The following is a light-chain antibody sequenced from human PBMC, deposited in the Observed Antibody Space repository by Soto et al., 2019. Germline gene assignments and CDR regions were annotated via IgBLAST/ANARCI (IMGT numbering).Light chain of an antibody. CDR1: ETLSTTY. Sequence: EIVLTQSPGTLSLSPGETATLSCRASETLSTTYVAWFQPKPGQAPRLLIYGTSNRATDTPDRFTGSGSGTDFTLTISRLEPEDFAVYYCQQYGYSPTTFGGGTRIEIK. J-gene: IGKJ4*01. CDR3: QQYGYSPTT. V-gene: IGKV3-20*01. CDR2: GTS.